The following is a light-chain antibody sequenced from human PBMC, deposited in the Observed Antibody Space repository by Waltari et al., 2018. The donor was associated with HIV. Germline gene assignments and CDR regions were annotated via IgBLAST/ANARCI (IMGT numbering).Light chain of an antibody. J-gene: IGKJ1*01. Sequence: EIVLTQSPGTLSLSPGERATLSCRASQSVSSSYLAWYQQKPGQAPRLLIYGASSRATGIPDRFSGSGSGTDYTLTISRLEPEDFAVYHCQQYAGSLGRTFGQGTKVEIK. CDR2: GAS. CDR1: QSVSSSY. CDR3: QQYAGSLGRT. V-gene: IGKV3-20*01.